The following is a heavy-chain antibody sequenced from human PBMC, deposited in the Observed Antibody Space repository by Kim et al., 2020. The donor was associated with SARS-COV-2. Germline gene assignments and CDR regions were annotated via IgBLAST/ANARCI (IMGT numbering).Heavy chain of an antibody. J-gene: IGHJ5*02. CDR2: ISAYNGNT. Sequence: ASVKVSCKASGYTFTSYGISWVRQAPGQGLEWMGWISAYNGNTNYAQKLQGRVTMTTDTSTSTAYMELRSLRSDDTAVYYCARDRRSSVVVPNLLNWFDPWGQGTLVTVSS. V-gene: IGHV1-18*01. CDR1: GYTFTSYG. CDR3: ARDRRSSVVVPNLLNWFDP. D-gene: IGHD2-2*01.